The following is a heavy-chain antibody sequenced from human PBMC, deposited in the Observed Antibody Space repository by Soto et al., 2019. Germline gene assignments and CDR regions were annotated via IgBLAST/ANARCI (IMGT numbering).Heavy chain of an antibody. Sequence: GESLKISCKGSGYSFSNYWIGWVRQMPGKGLEWMGIIDPSVSDIRYTPSFQGRVTISADKSLNTAYLQWNSLQASDTAMYYCVRLGVGRYYYVPFWGQGILVTVSS. CDR2: IDPSVSDI. D-gene: IGHD3-16*02. CDR1: GYSFSNYW. J-gene: IGHJ4*02. CDR3: VRLGVGRYYYVPF. V-gene: IGHV5-51*01.